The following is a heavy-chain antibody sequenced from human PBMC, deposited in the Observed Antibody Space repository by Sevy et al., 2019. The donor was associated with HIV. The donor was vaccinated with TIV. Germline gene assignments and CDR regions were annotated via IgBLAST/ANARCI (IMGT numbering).Heavy chain of an antibody. J-gene: IGHJ4*02. CDR1: GFTFSSYA. CDR2: ISGSGGST. Sequence: GGCLRLSCAASGFTFSSYAMSWVRQAPGKGLEWLSAISGSGGSTYYADSVKGRFTISRDNSKNMLYLQMNSLRAEDTAVYYCTKELQLAAGLGLLWFGAPFGYWGQGTLVTVSS. CDR3: TKELQLAAGLGLLWFGAPFGY. D-gene: IGHD3-10*01. V-gene: IGHV3-23*01.